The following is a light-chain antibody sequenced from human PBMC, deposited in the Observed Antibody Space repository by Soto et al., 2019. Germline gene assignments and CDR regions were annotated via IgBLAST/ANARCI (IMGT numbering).Light chain of an antibody. CDR3: QQYGISPPT. CDR1: QSVSSTY. V-gene: IGKV3-20*01. CDR2: GAS. Sequence: EIVLTQSPGTLSLSPGERATLSCRASQSVSSTYLAWYQQKPGQAPGLLLYGASNRASGIPDRFARSGSGQTAAVSSTRLEPEEFVVYYYQQYGISPPTFAVGTK. J-gene: IGKJ4*01.